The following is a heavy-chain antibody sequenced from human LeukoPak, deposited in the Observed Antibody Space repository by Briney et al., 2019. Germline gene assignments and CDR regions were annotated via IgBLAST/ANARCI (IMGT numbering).Heavy chain of an antibody. V-gene: IGHV4-39*01. D-gene: IGHD1-26*01. CDR1: GGSISSNAYY. Sequence: SETLSLTCTVSGGSISSNAYYWAWIRQPPGKGLEWIGSIYSSVSTYYNPSLKSRVTVSVDTSKNQFSLRLSSVTAADTALYYCAYSGSYGHLGYWGQGTLVTVSS. J-gene: IGHJ4*02. CDR2: IYSSVST. CDR3: AYSGSYGHLGY.